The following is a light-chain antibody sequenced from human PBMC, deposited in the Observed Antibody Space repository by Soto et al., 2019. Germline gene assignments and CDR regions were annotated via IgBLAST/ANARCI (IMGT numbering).Light chain of an antibody. J-gene: IGKJ2*02. CDR1: QPISNS. CDR3: HQSSSNTRT. V-gene: IGKV1-39*01. CDR2: AAS. Sequence: DIQMTQSPSSLSASVGDRVTITCRASQPISNSLNWYQHQPGKAPKVLIYAASNLHSGVPSRFSGSGSGTDFTLTISSLQPEDFSTYYCHQSSSNTRTVGQGPKV.